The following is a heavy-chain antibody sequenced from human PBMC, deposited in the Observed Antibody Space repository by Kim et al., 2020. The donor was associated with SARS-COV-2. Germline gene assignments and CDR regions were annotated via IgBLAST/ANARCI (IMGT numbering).Heavy chain of an antibody. CDR2: IWYDGSNK. CDR1: GFTFSSYG. Sequence: GGSLRLSCAASGFTFSSYGMHWVRQAPGKGLEWVAVIWYDGSNKYYADSVKGRFTISRDNSKNTLYLQMNSLRAEDTAVYYCARDGSYHYYYYYMEVWGKGTTLTVSS. V-gene: IGHV3-33*01. D-gene: IGHD1-26*01. CDR3: ARDGSYHYYYYYMEV. J-gene: IGHJ6*03.